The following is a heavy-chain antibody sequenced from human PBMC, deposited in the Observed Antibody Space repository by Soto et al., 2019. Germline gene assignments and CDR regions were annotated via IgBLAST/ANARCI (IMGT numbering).Heavy chain of an antibody. J-gene: IGHJ6*02. D-gene: IGHD1-26*01. V-gene: IGHV3-23*01. Sequence: EVQLLESGGGLVQPGGSLRLSCAASGFTFSSYAMSWVRQAPGKGLEWVSAISGSGGSTYYADSVKGRFTISRDNSKNTLYLQMNSLRAEDTGVYYSAKGSWVRDPTSYYSCYGMDVWGQRTTVTVSS. CDR2: ISGSGGST. CDR1: GFTFSSYA. CDR3: AKGSWVRDPTSYYSCYGMDV.